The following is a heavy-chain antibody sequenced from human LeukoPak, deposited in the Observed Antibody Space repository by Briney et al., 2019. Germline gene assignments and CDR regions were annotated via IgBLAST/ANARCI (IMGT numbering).Heavy chain of an antibody. CDR3: ARVPPNYYDNY. D-gene: IGHD3-22*01. CDR1: GFTFSSYS. J-gene: IGHJ4*02. V-gene: IGHV3-21*01. CDR2: ISSTGYHI. Sequence: GGSLRLSCAASGFTFSSYSMNWVRQAPGKGLEWVSSISSTGYHIYCANSVKGRFTISRDNANNSLYLQMNSLRAEDTAVYYCARVPPNYYDNYWGQGTLVTVSS.